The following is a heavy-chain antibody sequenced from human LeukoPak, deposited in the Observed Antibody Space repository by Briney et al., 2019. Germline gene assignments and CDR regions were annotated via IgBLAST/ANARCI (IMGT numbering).Heavy chain of an antibody. CDR3: ARGLSSGPPLDY. CDR2: ISYDGSNK. V-gene: IGHV3-30-3*01. CDR1: GFTFSSYA. Sequence: GGSLRLSCAASGFTFSSYAMHWVRQAPGKGLEWVAVISYDGSNKYYADSVKGRFTISRDNSKNTLYLQMNSLRAEDTAVYYCARGLSSGPPLDYWGQGTLVTVSS. J-gene: IGHJ4*02. D-gene: IGHD3-16*02.